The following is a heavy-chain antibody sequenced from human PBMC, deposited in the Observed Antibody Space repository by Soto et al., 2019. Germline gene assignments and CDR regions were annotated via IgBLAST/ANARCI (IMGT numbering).Heavy chain of an antibody. CDR3: ARGRGDAGYDL. J-gene: IGHJ4*02. CDR1: GFVFSDFY. CDR2: ITTTSSYR. Sequence: HVQLVESGGALVKPGGSLRLSCVASGFVFSDFYMSWVRQAPGKGLEWVSYITTTSSYRNHADSVKGRFTISRDNAESSLYLQMNSLRADDTAVYYCARGRGDAGYDLWGQGTLVTVSS. V-gene: IGHV3-11*05. D-gene: IGHD5-12*01.